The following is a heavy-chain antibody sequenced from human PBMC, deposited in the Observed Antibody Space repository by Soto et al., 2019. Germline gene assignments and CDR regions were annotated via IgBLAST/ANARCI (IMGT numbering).Heavy chain of an antibody. Sequence: GGSLRLSCAPSGFTFNIYAMTWVRQAPGMGLEWVAAISNNGGATFYADSVKGRFTISRDNSRNTLYLQMNSLRADDTAVYYCARLGAVVGVSDCWGQGTLVTVSS. D-gene: IGHD2-15*01. CDR3: ARLGAVVGVSDC. CDR2: ISNNGGAT. CDR1: GFTFNIYA. J-gene: IGHJ4*02. V-gene: IGHV3-23*01.